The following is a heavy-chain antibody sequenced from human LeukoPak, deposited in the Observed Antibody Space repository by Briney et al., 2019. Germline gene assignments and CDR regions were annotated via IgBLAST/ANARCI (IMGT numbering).Heavy chain of an antibody. Sequence: PGGSLRLSCAASGFTFSRYWMSWVRQAPGKGLEWVSVIYSGGSTYYADSVKGRFTISRDNSKNTLYLQMNSLRAEDTAVYYCASPLAATYYYYGMDVWGQGTTVTVSS. CDR1: GFTFSRYW. CDR3: ASPLAATYYYYGMDV. V-gene: IGHV3-66*01. CDR2: IYSGGST. D-gene: IGHD2-15*01. J-gene: IGHJ6*02.